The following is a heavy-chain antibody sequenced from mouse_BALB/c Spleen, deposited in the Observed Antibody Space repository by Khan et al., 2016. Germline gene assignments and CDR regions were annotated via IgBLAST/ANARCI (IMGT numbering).Heavy chain of an antibody. D-gene: IGHD2-12*01. Sequence: QIQLVQSGPELKKPGETVKISCKASGYTFTNYGMNWVKQAPGKGLKWMGWINTNTGEPTYAEEFKGRFAFSLETSASTAYLQINNLKNEDTATYFCARNDVGGAMDYWGQGTSVTVSS. V-gene: IGHV9-3*02. CDR3: ARNDVGGAMDY. CDR2: INTNTGEP. J-gene: IGHJ4*01. CDR1: GYTFTNYG.